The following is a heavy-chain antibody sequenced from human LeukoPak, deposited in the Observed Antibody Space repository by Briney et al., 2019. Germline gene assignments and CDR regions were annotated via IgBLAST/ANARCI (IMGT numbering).Heavy chain of an antibody. CDR3: AKDRWYYYDSMGVDY. J-gene: IGHJ4*02. CDR2: ISGSGGST. CDR1: GFTFSSYA. D-gene: IGHD3-22*01. V-gene: IGHV3-23*01. Sequence: GGSLRLSCAASGFTFSSYAMSWVRQAPGKGLEWVSAISGSGGSTYYADSVKGRFTISRDNSKNTLDLQMNSLRAEDTAVYYCAKDRWYYYDSMGVDYWGQGTLVTVSS.